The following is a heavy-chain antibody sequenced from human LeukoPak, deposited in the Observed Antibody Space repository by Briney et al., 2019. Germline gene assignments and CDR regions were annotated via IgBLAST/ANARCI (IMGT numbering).Heavy chain of an antibody. Sequence: GGSLRVSCAASGFTFSSYWMHGVRQAPGKGLVWVSRINSDGSTTNYADSAKGRFTISRDNAENTMYLQMNSLRVEDTAVYYCTRRVSATRWFDPWGQGTLVTVSS. CDR3: TRRVSATRWFDP. CDR2: INSDGSTT. CDR1: GFTFSSYW. D-gene: IGHD2-15*01. J-gene: IGHJ5*02. V-gene: IGHV3-74*01.